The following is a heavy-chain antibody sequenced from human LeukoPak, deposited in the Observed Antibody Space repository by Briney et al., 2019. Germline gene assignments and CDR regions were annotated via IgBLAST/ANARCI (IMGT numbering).Heavy chain of an antibody. D-gene: IGHD2-2*01. CDR3: ASRYCSSTSCYGTLDY. CDR2: IIPILGIA. V-gene: IGHV1-69*04. CDR1: GYTFTSYD. J-gene: IGHJ4*02. Sequence: ASVKVSCKASGYTFTSYDISWVRQAPGQGLEWMGRIIPILGIANYAQKFQGRVTITADKSTSTAYMELSSLRSEDTAVYYCASRYCSSTSCYGTLDYWGQGTLVTVSS.